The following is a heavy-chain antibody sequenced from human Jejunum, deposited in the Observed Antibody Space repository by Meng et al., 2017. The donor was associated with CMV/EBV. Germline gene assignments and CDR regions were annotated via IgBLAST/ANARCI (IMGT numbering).Heavy chain of an antibody. CDR2: AKPKSYTT. CDR3: VRDNWGLDY. D-gene: IGHD7-27*01. V-gene: IGHV3-72*01. J-gene: IGHJ4*02. Sequence: LSCSASGFILTDYYMDWVRQAPGKGLEWVGRAKPKSYTTQLAASVEGRFTISRDDSKNSLFLQMNNLKTEDTALYYCVRDNWGLDYWGQGTLVTVSS. CDR1: GFILTDYY.